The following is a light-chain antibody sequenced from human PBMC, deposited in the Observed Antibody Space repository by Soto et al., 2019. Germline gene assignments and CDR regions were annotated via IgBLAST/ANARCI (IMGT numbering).Light chain of an antibody. J-gene: IGKJ2*02. CDR1: QSISSW. CDR3: QHRTDWPPICT. Sequence: DIQMTQSPSTLSASVRDRVTITCRANQSISSWLAWYQQKPGKAPKLLIHDASSLKNGVPSRFSGSGSGTDFTLTISSLEPEDFAVYYCQHRTDWPPICTFGPGTKVEIK. CDR2: DAS. V-gene: IGKV1-5*01.